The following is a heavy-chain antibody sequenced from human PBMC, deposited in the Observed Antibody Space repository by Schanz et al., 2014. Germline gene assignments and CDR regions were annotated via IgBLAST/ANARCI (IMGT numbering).Heavy chain of an antibody. V-gene: IGHV4-4*02. CDR2: IFHTGST. Sequence: QVQLQESGPGLLKPSGTLSLTCAVSGASISSNNWWTWVRQSPGKGLDWIGEIFHTGSTKYNPSLKSRVTVSVDKPKTQFSLKLNSVTAADTAVYYCATVSYDFWSGKDYYSFHMDVWGKGTTXTVSS. CDR3: ATVSYDFWSGKDYYSFHMDV. D-gene: IGHD3-3*01. J-gene: IGHJ6*03. CDR1: GASISSNNW.